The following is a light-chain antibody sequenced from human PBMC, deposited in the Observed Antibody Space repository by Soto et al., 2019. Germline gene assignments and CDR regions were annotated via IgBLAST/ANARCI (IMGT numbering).Light chain of an antibody. CDR1: SSDIGAYNF. V-gene: IGLV2-14*03. Sequence: QSVLTQPASVSGSPGQSITISCTGTSSDIGAYNFVSWNQQHPGKAPKLMLYDVNIRPSGVSNRFSGSKSGNTASLTISGLQAEDEADYYCTSWTTSTTMIFGGGTKLTVL. J-gene: IGLJ2*01. CDR2: DVN. CDR3: TSWTTSTTMI.